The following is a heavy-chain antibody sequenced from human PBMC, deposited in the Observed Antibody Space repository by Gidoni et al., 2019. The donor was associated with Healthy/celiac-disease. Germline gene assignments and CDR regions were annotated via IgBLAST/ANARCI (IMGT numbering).Heavy chain of an antibody. CDR1: GFSLSTSGVG. CDR2: MYWDDDK. Sequence: TLKESVLTLVTPTPTLTLTCTFSGFSLSTSGVGVGWTRQPPGKALEWLAIMYWDDDKRYGPSMKSRHTITKDTSKNQVVLTMTNMDPVDTATYYCAHIRQLDWFDPWGQGTLVTGSS. CDR3: AHIRQLDWFDP. D-gene: IGHD6-6*01. J-gene: IGHJ5*02. V-gene: IGHV2-5*05.